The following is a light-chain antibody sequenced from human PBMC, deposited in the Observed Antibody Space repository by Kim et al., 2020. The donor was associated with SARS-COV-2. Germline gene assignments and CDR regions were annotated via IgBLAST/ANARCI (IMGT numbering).Light chain of an antibody. V-gene: IGLV3-21*04. CDR3: QVWDSSSDHYV. CDR2: YDS. J-gene: IGLJ1*01. CDR1: NIGSKS. Sequence: SYELTQPPSVSVAPGKTARITCGGNNIGSKSVHWYQQKPGPAPVMVIYYDSDRPSGIPERFSGFNSGDTAALTISRVEAGDEADYYCQVWDSSSDHYVFGTGTKVTVL.